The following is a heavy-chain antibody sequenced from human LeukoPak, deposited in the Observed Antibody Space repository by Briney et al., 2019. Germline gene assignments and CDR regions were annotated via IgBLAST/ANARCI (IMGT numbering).Heavy chain of an antibody. CDR2: ISAYNGNT. CDR3: ARGEGYDILTANWFDP. D-gene: IGHD3-9*01. V-gene: IGHV1-18*01. J-gene: IGHJ5*02. CDR1: GYTFTSYG. Sequence: ASVKVSCKASGYTFTSYGISWVRQAPGQGLEWMGWISAYNGNTNYAQKLQGRVTMTTDTSTSTAYMELSSLRSEDTAVYYCARGEGYDILTANWFDPWGQGTLVTVSS.